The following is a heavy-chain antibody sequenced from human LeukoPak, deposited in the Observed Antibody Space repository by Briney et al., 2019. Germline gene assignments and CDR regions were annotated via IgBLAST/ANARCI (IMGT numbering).Heavy chain of an antibody. J-gene: IGHJ4*02. V-gene: IGHV4-34*01. CDR3: VIGYYYHY. CDR2: INHSGST. CDR1: GGSFSGYY. Sequence: TSETLSLTCAVYGGSFSGYYWSWIRQPPGKGLEWIGEINHSGSTNYNPSLKSRVTISVDTSKNQFSLKLSSVTAADTAVYYCVIGYYYHYWGQGTLVTVSS.